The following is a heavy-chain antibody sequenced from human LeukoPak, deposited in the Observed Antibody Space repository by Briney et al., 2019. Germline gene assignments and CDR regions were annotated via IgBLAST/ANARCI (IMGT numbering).Heavy chain of an antibody. CDR2: MNTNSGDT. V-gene: IGHV1-8*03. CDR1: GYTFTSYD. D-gene: IGHD3-10*01. J-gene: IGHJ4*02. CDR3: ARLGAGYYGSGSLDY. Sequence: GASVKVSCKASGYTFTSYDINWVRPATAQGLEWMGWMNTNSGDTGYAVKYQGRVTITRNTSISTAYMELNSQRSEDRAVYYCARLGAGYYGSGSLDYWGQGTLVTVSS.